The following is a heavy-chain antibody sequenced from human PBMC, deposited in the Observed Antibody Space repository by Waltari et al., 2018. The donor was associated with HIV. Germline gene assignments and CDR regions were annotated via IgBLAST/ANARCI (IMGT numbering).Heavy chain of an antibody. D-gene: IGHD3-22*01. Sequence: QVQLQESGPGLVKPSETLSLTCTVSGGSISSYYWSWIRQPAGKGLEWIGRIYTSGSTNYNPALQRRVTMSIDTSKNQFSLKLSSVTAADTAVYYCARGTYYYDSSGHDAFDIWGQGTMVTVSS. V-gene: IGHV4-4*07. CDR1: GGSISSYY. CDR3: ARGTYYYDSSGHDAFDI. J-gene: IGHJ3*02. CDR2: IYTSGST.